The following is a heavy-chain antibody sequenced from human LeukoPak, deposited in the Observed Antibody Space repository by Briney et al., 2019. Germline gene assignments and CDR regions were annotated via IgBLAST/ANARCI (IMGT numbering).Heavy chain of an antibody. J-gene: IGHJ4*02. CDR1: GFTFSSYW. D-gene: IGHD6-19*01. Sequence: GGSLRLSCAASGFTFSSYWMHWVRQAPGKGLEWVGRIKSKTDGGTTDYAAPVKGRFTISRDDSKNTLYLQMNSLKTEDTAVYYCTTDRSGWYYFDYWGQGTLVTVSS. CDR2: IKSKTDGGTT. CDR3: TTDRSGWYYFDY. V-gene: IGHV3-15*01.